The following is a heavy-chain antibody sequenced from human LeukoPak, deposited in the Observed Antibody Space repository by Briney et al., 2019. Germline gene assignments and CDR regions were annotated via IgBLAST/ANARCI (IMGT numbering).Heavy chain of an antibody. V-gene: IGHV3-73*01. D-gene: IGHD6-25*01. CDR2: IRSKANSYAT. CDR1: GFTFSVSA. J-gene: IGHJ4*02. CDR3: SSLSSGDDVSIFDY. Sequence: GGSLKLSCAASGFTFSVSAIHWVRQASGKGLEGVGRIRSKANSYATEYAASVKGRFTISRDDSTNTAYLQMSSLKTEDTAMYFCSSLSSGDDVSIFDYWGQGTLVTVSS.